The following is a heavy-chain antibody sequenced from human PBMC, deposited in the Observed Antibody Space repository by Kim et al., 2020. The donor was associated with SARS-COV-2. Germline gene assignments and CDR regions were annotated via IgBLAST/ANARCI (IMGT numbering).Heavy chain of an antibody. D-gene: IGHD2-15*01. CDR3: AKDQGSVVSEEAFDY. J-gene: IGHJ4*02. V-gene: IGHV3-30*02. Sequence: DSVKGRLTISRDNSKNTLYLKMNSLRAEDTAVYYCAKDQGSVVSEEAFDYWGKGTLVTVSS.